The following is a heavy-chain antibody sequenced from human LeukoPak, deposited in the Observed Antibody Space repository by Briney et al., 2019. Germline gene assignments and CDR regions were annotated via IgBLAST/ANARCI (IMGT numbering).Heavy chain of an antibody. CDR2: ISSSGSTI. CDR3: ASPYYDYVWGSYRFDY. CDR1: GFTFSSYE. V-gene: IGHV3-48*03. J-gene: IGHJ4*02. D-gene: IGHD3-16*02. Sequence: GGSLRLSCAASGFTFSSYEMNWVRQAPGKGLEWVSYISSSGSTIYYAGSVKGRFTISRDNAKNSLYLQMNSLRAEDTAVYYCASPYYDYVWGSYRFDYWGQGTLVTVSS.